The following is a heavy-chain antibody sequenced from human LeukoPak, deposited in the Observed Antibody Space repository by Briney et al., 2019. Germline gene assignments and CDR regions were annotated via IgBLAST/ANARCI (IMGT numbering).Heavy chain of an antibody. J-gene: IGHJ4*02. CDR1: GGSISSYY. V-gene: IGHV4-59*12. Sequence: SETLSLTCTVSGGSISSYYWSWIRQPPGKGLEWIGYIYYSGSTNYNPSLKSRVTISVDTSKNQFSLKLSSVTAADTAVYYCARGGRIHDFWSGYYEYYFDYWGQGTLVTVSS. CDR3: ARGGRIHDFWSGYYEYYFDY. CDR2: IYYSGST. D-gene: IGHD3-3*01.